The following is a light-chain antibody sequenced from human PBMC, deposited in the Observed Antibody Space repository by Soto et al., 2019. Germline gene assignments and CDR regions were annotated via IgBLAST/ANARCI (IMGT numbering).Light chain of an antibody. Sequence: QSVLTQPASVSGSPGQSITISCTGTSSDVGGYNYVSWYQQHPGKAPKLMIYDVSNRPSGVSNRFSGSKSGNTASLTISGLQAEDEADYYCTSYTSSTKYDFRTGTK. J-gene: IGLJ1*01. CDR1: SSDVGGYNY. CDR3: TSYTSSTKYD. V-gene: IGLV2-14*01. CDR2: DVS.